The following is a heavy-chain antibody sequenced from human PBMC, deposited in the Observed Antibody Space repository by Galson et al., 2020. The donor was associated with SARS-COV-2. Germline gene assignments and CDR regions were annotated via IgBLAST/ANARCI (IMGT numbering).Heavy chain of an antibody. J-gene: IGHJ6*02. CDR1: GFTFSSYA. CDR3: AGAHCSGGSWYRYGRDV. D-gene: IGHD2-15*01. V-gene: IGHV3-23*01. CDR2: IRGSGGNT. Sequence: GESLKISCAASGFTFSSYAMSWVPQAPGKGLEWVSAIRGSGGNTYYADSVKGRFTISRDNSKNTLYGQMNSLRVEDTAVYYCAGAHCSGGSWYRYGRDVWGQGTTVTVSS.